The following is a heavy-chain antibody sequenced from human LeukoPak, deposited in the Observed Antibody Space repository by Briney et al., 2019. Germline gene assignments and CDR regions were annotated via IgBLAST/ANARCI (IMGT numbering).Heavy chain of an antibody. CDR1: GFTFSSYA. CDR2: IYSGGST. Sequence: PGGSLRLSCAASGFTFSSYAMSWVRQAPGKGLEWVSVIYSGGSTYYADSVKGRFTISRDNSKNTLYLQMNSLRAEDTAVYYCARDETSSSARGGDYWGQGTLVTVSS. CDR3: ARDETSSSARGGDY. D-gene: IGHD6-6*01. J-gene: IGHJ4*02. V-gene: IGHV3-66*01.